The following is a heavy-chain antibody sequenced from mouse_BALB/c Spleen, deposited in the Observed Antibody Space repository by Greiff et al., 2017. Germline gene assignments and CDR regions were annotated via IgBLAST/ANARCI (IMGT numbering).Heavy chain of an antibody. CDR1: GFSLTGYG. Sequence: VKLMESGPGLVAPSQSLSITCTVSGFSLTGYGVNWVRQPPGKGLEWLGMIWGDGSTDYNSALKSRLSISKDNSKSQVFLKMNSLQTDDTARYYCARDRNYGSSLSWYFDVWGAGTTVTVSA. D-gene: IGHD1-1*01. CDR3: ARDRNYGSSLSWYFDV. CDR2: IWGDGST. V-gene: IGHV2-6-7*01. J-gene: IGHJ1*01.